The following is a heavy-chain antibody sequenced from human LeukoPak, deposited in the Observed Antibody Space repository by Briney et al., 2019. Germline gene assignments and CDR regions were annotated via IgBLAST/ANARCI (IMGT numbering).Heavy chain of an antibody. V-gene: IGHV4-59*01. Sequence: GSLRLSCAASGFTFSDYYMSWIRQPPGKGLEWIGYIYYSGSTNYNPSLKSRVTISVDTSKNQFSLKLSSVTAADTAVYYCARGGYGDCMGYWGQGTLVTVSS. CDR2: IYYSGST. J-gene: IGHJ4*02. CDR3: ARGGYGDCMGY. CDR1: GFTFSDYY. D-gene: IGHD4-17*01.